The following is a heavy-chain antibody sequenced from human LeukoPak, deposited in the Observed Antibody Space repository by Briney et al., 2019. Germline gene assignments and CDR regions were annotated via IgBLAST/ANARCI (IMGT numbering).Heavy chain of an antibody. J-gene: IGHJ6*03. CDR2: IYYSGST. CDR1: GGSISSSSYY. Sequence: PSETLSLTCTVSGGSISSSSYYWGWIRQPPGKGLEWIGSIYYSGSTYYNPSLKSRVTISVDTSKNQFSLKLSSVTAADTAVYYCLSRATILYYYYMDVWGKGTTVTVSS. V-gene: IGHV4-39*07. D-gene: IGHD5-24*01. CDR3: LSRATILYYYYMDV.